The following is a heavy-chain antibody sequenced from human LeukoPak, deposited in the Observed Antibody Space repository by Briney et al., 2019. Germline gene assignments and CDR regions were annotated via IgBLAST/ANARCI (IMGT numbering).Heavy chain of an antibody. J-gene: IGHJ4*02. V-gene: IGHV1-2*02. CDR1: GYTFTGYY. D-gene: IGHD4-17*01. Sequence: GSVKVSCKASGYTFTGYYMHWVRQAPGQGLEWMGWINPNSGGTNYAQKFQGRVTITRDTSISTDYMELRRLRSNDTAVYYCAKSPVTSEEYYFDYWGQGTLVTVSS. CDR3: AKSPVTSEEYYFDY. CDR2: INPNSGGT.